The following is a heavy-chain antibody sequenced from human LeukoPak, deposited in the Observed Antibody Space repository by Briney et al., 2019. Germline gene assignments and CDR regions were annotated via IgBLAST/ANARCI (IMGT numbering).Heavy chain of an antibody. J-gene: IGHJ4*02. V-gene: IGHV3-73*01. CDR2: IRSKANSYAT. D-gene: IGHD3-10*01. CDR1: GFTFSGSA. CDR3: TRLGVVRGN. Sequence: GGSLRLSCAASGFTFSGSAMHWVRQASGKGLEWVGRIRSKANSYATAYAASVKGRFTISRDDSKNTAYLQMNSLKTEDTAVYYCTRLGVVRGNWGQGTLVTVSS.